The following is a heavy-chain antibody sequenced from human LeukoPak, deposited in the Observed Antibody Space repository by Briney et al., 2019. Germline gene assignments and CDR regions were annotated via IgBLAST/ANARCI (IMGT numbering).Heavy chain of an antibody. CDR2: ISAYNGNT. CDR3: ARGRDKGEY. Sequence: ASVTVSCTASGYTFINSGITWVRQAPGQGLEWMGWISAYNGNTDYAQKFQGRVTMTTDTSTTTAYMHLTSLSSDDTAVYYCARGRDKGEYWGQGTLVTVSS. CDR1: GYTFINSG. V-gene: IGHV1-18*01. D-gene: IGHD3-16*01. J-gene: IGHJ4*02.